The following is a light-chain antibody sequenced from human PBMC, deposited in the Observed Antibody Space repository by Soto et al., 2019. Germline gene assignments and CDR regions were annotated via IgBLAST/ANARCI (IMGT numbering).Light chain of an antibody. J-gene: IGKJ1*01. Sequence: DIQMTQPPSSLSASVGDRVTITCRASQSISSYLNWYQQKPGKAPKLLIYAASSLQSRVPSRFSGSGSWTDFTLTISSLQPEDFATYDGQQSYSTPPETFGQGSKVEIK. CDR1: QSISSY. CDR2: AAS. V-gene: IGKV1-39*01. CDR3: QQSYSTPPET.